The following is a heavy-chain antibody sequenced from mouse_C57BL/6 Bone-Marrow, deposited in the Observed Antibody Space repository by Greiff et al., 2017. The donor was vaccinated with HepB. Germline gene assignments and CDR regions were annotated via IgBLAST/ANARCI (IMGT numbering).Heavy chain of an antibody. D-gene: IGHD1-1*01. Sequence: VQLKESGGGLVQPKGSLKLSCAASGFSFNTYAMNWVRQAPGKGLEWVARIRSKSNNYATYYADSVKDRFTISRDDSESMLYLQMNNLKTEDTAMYYCVRQLLLRSSYAMDYWGQGTSVTVSS. J-gene: IGHJ4*01. CDR1: GFSFNTYA. V-gene: IGHV10-1*01. CDR2: IRSKSNNYAT. CDR3: VRQLLLRSSYAMDY.